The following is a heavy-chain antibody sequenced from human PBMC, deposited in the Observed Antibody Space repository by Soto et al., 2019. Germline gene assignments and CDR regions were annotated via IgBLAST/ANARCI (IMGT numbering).Heavy chain of an antibody. J-gene: IGHJ6*02. Sequence: SETLSLTCTVSGGSISSYYWSWIRQPPGKGLEWIGYIYYSGSTNYNPSLKSRVTISVDTSKNQFSLKLSSVTAADTAVYYCARGIGEVRGVIFRGNYYYGMDVWGQGTTVTVSS. V-gene: IGHV4-59*01. CDR2: IYYSGST. D-gene: IGHD3-10*01. CDR3: ARGIGEVRGVIFRGNYYYGMDV. CDR1: GGSISSYY.